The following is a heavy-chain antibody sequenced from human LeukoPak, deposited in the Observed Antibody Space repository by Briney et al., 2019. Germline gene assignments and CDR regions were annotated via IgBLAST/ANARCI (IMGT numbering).Heavy chain of an antibody. CDR1: GGPFSGYY. J-gene: IGHJ4*02. CDR3: ARTSSGWAPFWY. D-gene: IGHD6-19*01. V-gene: IGHV4-34*01. CDR2: INHSGST. Sequence: SETLSLTCAVYGGPFSGYYWSWIRQPPGKGLEWIGEINHSGSTNYNPSLKSRVTISVDTSKNQFSLKLSSVTAADTAVYYCARTSSGWAPFWYWGQGTLVTVSS.